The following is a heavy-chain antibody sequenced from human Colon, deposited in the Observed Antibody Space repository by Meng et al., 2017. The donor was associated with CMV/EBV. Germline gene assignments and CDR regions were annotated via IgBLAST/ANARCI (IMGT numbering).Heavy chain of an antibody. CDR2: IYDTGRT. D-gene: IGHD2-21*02. CDR3: ARNRLECGGDCYFADS. Sequence: GGSLRLSCVASGFSVSRNHISWVRQAPGKGLEWVSVIYDTGRTYYTDSLKGRFTVSRDESKNTVFLQMNNLRTEDTAVYYCARNRLECGGDCYFADSWGQGTLVTVSS. V-gene: IGHV3-66*01. J-gene: IGHJ5*02. CDR1: GFSVSRNH.